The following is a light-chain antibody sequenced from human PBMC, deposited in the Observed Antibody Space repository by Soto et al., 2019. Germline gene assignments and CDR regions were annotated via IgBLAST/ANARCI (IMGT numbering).Light chain of an antibody. CDR3: QQHNQWPIT. CDR2: GAS. V-gene: IGKV3-15*01. CDR1: QSVSSSH. J-gene: IGKJ5*01. Sequence: EIVLTQSPGTLSLSPGERATLSCRASQSVSSSHLAWYQQKPGQAPRLLIYGASTRATGIPARFSGSGSGTEFTLTISSLQSEDFAVYYCQQHNQWPITFGQGTRLEIK.